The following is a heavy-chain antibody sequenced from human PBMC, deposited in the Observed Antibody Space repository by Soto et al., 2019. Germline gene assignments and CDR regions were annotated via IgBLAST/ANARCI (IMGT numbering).Heavy chain of an antibody. CDR1: GFTFSSYS. D-gene: IGHD3-10*01. CDR2: FSTGGDGGTT. CDR3: AKKVNSGSGSQYFDF. J-gene: IGHJ4*02. V-gene: IGHV3-23*01. Sequence: GGSLRLSCAASGFTFSSYSMSWVRQAPGKGLEWVSGFSTGGDGGTTYYIDSVKGRFTISRDNSKNMLFLQMNSLRGEDTAIYYCAKKVNSGSGSQYFDFWGQGILVTVSS.